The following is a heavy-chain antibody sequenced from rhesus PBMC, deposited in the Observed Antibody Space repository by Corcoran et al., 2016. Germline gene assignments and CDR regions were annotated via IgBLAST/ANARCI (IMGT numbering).Heavy chain of an antibody. V-gene: IGHV2S1*01. CDR2: IYWDDDK. Sequence: QVTLKESGPALVKPTQTLTLTCTFSGFSLSTSGMGVGRIRQPPGKALEWRASIYWDDDKYYSTSLKSMLTIAKDTSKNQVVLTMTNMDPVDTATYYCARGIAAAGTGDYWGKGVLVTVSS. J-gene: IGHJ4*01. D-gene: IGHD6-25*01. CDR3: ARGIAAAGTGDY. CDR1: GFSLSTSGMG.